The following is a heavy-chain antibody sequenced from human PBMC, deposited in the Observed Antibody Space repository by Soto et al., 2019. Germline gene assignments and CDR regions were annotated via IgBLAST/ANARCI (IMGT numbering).Heavy chain of an antibody. CDR3: ARVMSGSYLGHGYYFDY. CDR2: IDPNSGGT. J-gene: IGHJ4*02. Sequence: GASVKVSWKASRYTFTGYYMHWVRQAPGQGLEWMGWIDPNSGGTDYAQKFQGRVTMTRDTFISTAYMELSRLRVDDTAVYYCARVMSGSYLGHGYYFDYWGQGTLVTVSS. CDR1: RYTFTGYY. D-gene: IGHD1-26*01. V-gene: IGHV1-2*02.